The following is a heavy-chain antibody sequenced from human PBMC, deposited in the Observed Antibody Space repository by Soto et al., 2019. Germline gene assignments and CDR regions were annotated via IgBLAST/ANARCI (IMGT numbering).Heavy chain of an antibody. CDR2: IGTAGDT. Sequence: GGSLRLSCAASGFTFSSYDMHWVRQAPGKGLEWVSAIGTAGDTYYPGSVKGRFTISRENAKNSLYLQMNSLRAEDTAVYYCARGDDSSDLNAFDIWGQGTMVTVSS. D-gene: IGHD3-22*01. V-gene: IGHV3-13*01. J-gene: IGHJ3*02. CDR1: GFTFSSYD. CDR3: ARGDDSSDLNAFDI.